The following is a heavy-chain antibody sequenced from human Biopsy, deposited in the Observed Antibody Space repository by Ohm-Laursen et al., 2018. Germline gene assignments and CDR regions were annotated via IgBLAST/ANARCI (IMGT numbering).Heavy chain of an antibody. CDR3: ARVEAGTYDALDI. D-gene: IGHD1-26*01. Sequence: SDTLSLTCSVSGGFMTGYEWSWMRLAPGKGLEWIGYIYYSGGTKYNPSLASRVTFSVDMSKSQFSLKLYSVTAADTAVYYRARVEAGTYDALDIWGQGTLVAASA. J-gene: IGHJ3*02. V-gene: IGHV4-59*07. CDR2: IYYSGGT. CDR1: GGFMTGYE.